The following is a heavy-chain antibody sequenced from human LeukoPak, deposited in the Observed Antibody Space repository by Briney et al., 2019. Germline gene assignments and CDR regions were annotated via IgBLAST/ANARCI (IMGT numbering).Heavy chain of an antibody. Sequence: GGSLRLSCAASGFMFGDYAMHWARQAPGKGLEWVSAISGSGGSTYYADSVKGRFTISRDNSKNTLYLQMNSLRAEDTAVYYCAKDRGALIWSGAFDIWGQGTMVTVSS. D-gene: IGHD3-3*01. J-gene: IGHJ3*02. V-gene: IGHV3-23*01. CDR2: ISGSGGST. CDR1: GFMFGDYA. CDR3: AKDRGALIWSGAFDI.